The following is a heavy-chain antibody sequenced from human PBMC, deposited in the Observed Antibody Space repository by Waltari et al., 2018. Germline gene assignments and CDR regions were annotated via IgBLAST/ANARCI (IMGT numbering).Heavy chain of an antibody. CDR2: IKGKTDGGKT. J-gene: IGHJ4*02. V-gene: IGHV3-15*01. CDR1: GFTFGNAW. CDR3: TTDRREGVVPQFDY. Sequence: EVQLVESGGGLVEPGGSLRLSCAASGFTFGNAWMSWVRQAPGKGLGWVGRIKGKTDGGKTDYAEPVKGRFTVSRDDSKNTLYLQMNSLKIEDTAVYYCTTDRREGVVPQFDYWGQGTLITVSP. D-gene: IGHD1-26*01.